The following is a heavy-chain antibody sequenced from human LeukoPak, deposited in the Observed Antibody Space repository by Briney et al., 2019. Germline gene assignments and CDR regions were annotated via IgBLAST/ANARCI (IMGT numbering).Heavy chain of an antibody. Sequence: GRSLRLSCRLSGLAFSDYAMSSVCQAPGKGLECVGFIRATDYGGTTEYAASVKGRFSTSRDDFNSIVYLQMRSLAPYDNAIHYCTRGISNIDYWGQGTLVTVSS. CDR1: GLAFSDYA. J-gene: IGHJ4*02. CDR3: TRGISNIDY. D-gene: IGHD3-3*02. CDR2: IRATDYGGTT. V-gene: IGHV3-49*04.